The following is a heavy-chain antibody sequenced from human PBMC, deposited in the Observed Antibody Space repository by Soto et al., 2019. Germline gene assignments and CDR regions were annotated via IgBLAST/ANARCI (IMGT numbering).Heavy chain of an antibody. CDR3: ARADNYDFWSGYYAGDYYYGMDV. CDR1: GASVSSNSAA. CDR2: TYYRSKWYN. J-gene: IGHJ6*02. V-gene: IGHV6-1*01. D-gene: IGHD3-3*01. Sequence: SQTLSLTCAISGASVSSNSAAWNWIRQSPSRGLEWLGRTYYRSKWYNDYAVSVKSRITINPDTSKNQFSLQLNSVTPEDTAVYYCARADNYDFWSGYYAGDYYYGMDVWGQGTTVTVSS.